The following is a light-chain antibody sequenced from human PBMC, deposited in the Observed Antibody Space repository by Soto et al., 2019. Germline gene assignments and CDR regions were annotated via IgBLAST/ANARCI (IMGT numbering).Light chain of an antibody. CDR1: SSDVGGYNY. CDR3: SSDTSSSTLV. V-gene: IGLV2-14*01. Sequence: QSALTQPASVSGSPGQSITISCTGTSSDVGGYNYVSWYQQHPGKAPKLMIYEVSNRPSGVSNRFSGSKSGNTASLTISGLQDEDEADYYCSSDTSSSTLVFGGGTKLTV. CDR2: EVS. J-gene: IGLJ2*01.